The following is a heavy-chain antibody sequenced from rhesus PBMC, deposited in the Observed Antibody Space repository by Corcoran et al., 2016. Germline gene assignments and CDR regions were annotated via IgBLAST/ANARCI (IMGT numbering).Heavy chain of an antibody. CDR3: ATGGFTTYRDN. D-gene: IGHD2-27*01. Sequence: QVQLRESGPGLVKPSETLSLTCTVFGVSLSNYWWAWIRQPPGEGLEWIGDIDGKSYASHYNPSLRSRVIISKDASKNQFSLRMTSLTVADTAIYYCATGGFTTYRDNWGQGVLVTVSS. V-gene: IGHV4-80*01. CDR1: GVSLSNYW. J-gene: IGHJ4*01. CDR2: IDGKSYAS.